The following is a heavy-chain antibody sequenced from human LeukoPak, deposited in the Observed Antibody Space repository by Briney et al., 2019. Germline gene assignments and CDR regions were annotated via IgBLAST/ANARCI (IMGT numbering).Heavy chain of an antibody. D-gene: IGHD3-3*01. CDR3: IRDVLL. CDR1: GFTFCISS. J-gene: IGHJ1*01. CDR2: ISSSGSTI. V-gene: IGHV3-48*02. Sequence: GGSLRHSSAASGFTFCISSMNWVRQAPGKGLEWVSYISSSGSTIYYADSVKGRFTISRDNAKNSLSLQMNSLRDEDTAVYYCIRDVLLWGPGPVLPVSS.